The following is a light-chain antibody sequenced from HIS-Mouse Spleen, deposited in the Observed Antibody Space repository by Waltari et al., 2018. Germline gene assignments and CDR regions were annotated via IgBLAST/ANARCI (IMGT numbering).Light chain of an antibody. Sequence: EIVLTQSPGTRSLSPGESATISCRASQTVSSSDLACYQQKPGQAPRLLIYGASSRATGIPDRFSGSGSGTDFTLTISRLEPEDFAVYYCQQYGSSPPWPFGQGTKVEIK. J-gene: IGKJ1*01. CDR3: QQYGSSPPWP. CDR1: QTVSSSD. CDR2: GAS. V-gene: IGKV3-20*01.